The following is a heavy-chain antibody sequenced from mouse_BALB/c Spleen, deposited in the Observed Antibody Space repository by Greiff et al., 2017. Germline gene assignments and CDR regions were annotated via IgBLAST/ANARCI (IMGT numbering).Heavy chain of an antibody. J-gene: IGHJ4*01. CDR1: GFTFSDYY. D-gene: IGHD2-3*01. V-gene: IGHV5-4*02. CDR3: ARALLPPCAMDY. Sequence: EVLLVESGGGLVKPGGSLKLSCASSGFTFSDYYMYWVRQTPEKRLEWVATISDGGSYTYYPDSVKGRFTISRDNAKNNLYLQMSSLKSEDTAMYYCARALLPPCAMDYWGQGTSVTVSS. CDR2: ISDGGSYT.